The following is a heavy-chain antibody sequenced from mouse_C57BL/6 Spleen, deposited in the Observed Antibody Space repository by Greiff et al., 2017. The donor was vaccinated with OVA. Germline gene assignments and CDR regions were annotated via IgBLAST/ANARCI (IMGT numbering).Heavy chain of an antibody. D-gene: IGHD2-4*01. CDR1: GYTFTSYW. V-gene: IGHV1-55*01. CDR3: ARYYYDYRYFDV. CDR2: IYPGSGST. J-gene: IGHJ1*03. Sequence: QVQLKQPGAELVKPGASVKMSCKASGYTFTSYWITWVKQRPGQGLEWIGDIYPGSGSTNYNEKFKSKATLTVDTSSSTAYMQLSSLTSEDSAVYYCARYYYDYRYFDVWGTGTTVTVSS.